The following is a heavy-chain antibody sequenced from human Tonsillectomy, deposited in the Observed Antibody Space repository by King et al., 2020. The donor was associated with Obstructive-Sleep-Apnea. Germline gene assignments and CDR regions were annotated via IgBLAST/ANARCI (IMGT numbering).Heavy chain of an antibody. CDR1: GVSISSGDW. V-gene: IGHV4-4*02. CDR2: IYHSGST. Sequence: QLQESGPGLVKPSGTLALTCAVSGVSISSGDWWSWVRQPPGKGLEGIWEIYHSGSTNYNPSLKSRVSISVDKSKNHFSLKLSSVTAADTAVYYCARVRLGDQTFDYWGHGTLVTVSS. CDR3: ARVRLGDQTFDY. D-gene: IGHD3-16*01. J-gene: IGHJ4*01.